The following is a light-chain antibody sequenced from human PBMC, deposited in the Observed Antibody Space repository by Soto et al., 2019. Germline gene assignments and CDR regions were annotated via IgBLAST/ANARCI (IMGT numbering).Light chain of an antibody. CDR2: EVS. J-gene: IGLJ2*01. CDR1: SSDVGGYNY. Sequence: QSALTQPASVSGSPGQSITISCTGTSSDVGGYNYVSWHQQHPGKAPKLIIYEVSDRPSGVSNRFSGSKSGNTASLTISGLQAEDEADYYCSSYTSSSTTVFGGGTKLTVL. V-gene: IGLV2-14*01. CDR3: SSYTSSSTTV.